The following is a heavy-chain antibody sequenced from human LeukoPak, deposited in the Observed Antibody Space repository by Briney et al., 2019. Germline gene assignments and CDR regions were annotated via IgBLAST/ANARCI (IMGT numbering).Heavy chain of an antibody. CDR1: GFTVSSNY. CDR3: VRDRAAAGGWLDP. CDR2: IYSGGST. Sequence: PGGSLRLSCAASGFTVSSNYMNWVRQAPGKGLEWVSIIYSGGSTYYADSVRGRFTISRDNSKNTLYLQMNSLTAEDTAVYYCVRDRAAAGGWLDPWGQGALVTVSS. D-gene: IGHD6-13*01. J-gene: IGHJ5*02. V-gene: IGHV3-53*01.